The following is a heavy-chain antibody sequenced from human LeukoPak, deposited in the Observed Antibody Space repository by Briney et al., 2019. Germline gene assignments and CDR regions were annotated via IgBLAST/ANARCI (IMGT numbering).Heavy chain of an antibody. CDR2: IKQDGSET. CDR1: GFSFSTYY. Sequence: GGSLRLSCAASGFSFSTYYMTWVPQAPGKGLECVSHIKQDGSETYYVESVNSQFTISRDNAKNSLYLQMSSLRAEDTAVYYCARDGYSYASDYWGLGALVTVSA. D-gene: IGHD2-2*01. V-gene: IGHV3-7*01. J-gene: IGHJ4*02. CDR3: ARDGYSYASDY.